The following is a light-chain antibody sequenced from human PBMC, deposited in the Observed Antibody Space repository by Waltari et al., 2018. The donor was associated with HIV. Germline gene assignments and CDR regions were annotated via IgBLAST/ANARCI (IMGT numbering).Light chain of an antibody. J-gene: IGLJ2*01. CDR3: CSYTSKSTPV. V-gene: IGLV2-14*03. Sequence: QSTLTQPASVSGSPGQSITISCTGTSDDIGYYDYVSWYLQHPGKAPKLLIYDVTHRPPGISTRFSGSKPNNTASRTISRLQYDEEADYYCCSYTSKSTPVFGGGTKLSVL. CDR2: DVT. CDR1: SDDIGYYDY.